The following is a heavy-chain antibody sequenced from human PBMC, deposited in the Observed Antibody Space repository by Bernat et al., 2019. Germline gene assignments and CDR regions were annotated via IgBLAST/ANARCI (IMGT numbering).Heavy chain of an antibody. Sequence: EVQVLESGGGLVQPGGSLRLSCAASGFIFSSYAMSWVRQAPGKGLEWVSAISGNSDSTDYADSVKGRFTISRDNSKNTLSLQMNSLRAEDTAVYYCAKTTLSSYSSGWPKVDCWGQGTLVTVSS. J-gene: IGHJ4*02. D-gene: IGHD6-19*01. CDR2: ISGNSDST. CDR1: GFIFSSYA. V-gene: IGHV3-23*01. CDR3: AKTTLSSYSSGWPKVDC.